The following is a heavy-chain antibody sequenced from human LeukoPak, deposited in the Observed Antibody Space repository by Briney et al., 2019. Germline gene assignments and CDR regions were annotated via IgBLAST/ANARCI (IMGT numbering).Heavy chain of an antibody. CDR2: ISSSSDYI. V-gene: IGHV3-21*01. CDR3: AKDPSFGDNYVSSYAFDI. Sequence: PGGSLRLSCAASGFTFSTYNINWVRQAPGKGLEWVSSISSSSDYIYYADSVKGRFTISRDNAKDSLYLQMNSLRAEDTAVYYCAKDPSFGDNYVSSYAFDIWGQGTLVTVSS. J-gene: IGHJ3*02. D-gene: IGHD3-10*02. CDR1: GFTFSTYN.